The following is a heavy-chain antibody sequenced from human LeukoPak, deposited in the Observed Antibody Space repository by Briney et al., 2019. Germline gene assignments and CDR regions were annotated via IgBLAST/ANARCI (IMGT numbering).Heavy chain of an antibody. Sequence: SETLSLTCTVSGGPISGYYWSWIRQPAGEGLEWIGRIYSAGYTNLNPSLKSRLTVSIDTSKNQFSLMLRSVTAADTAVYYCARDGDYGTRDEWWFDPWGRGTLVIVSS. CDR1: GGPISGYY. V-gene: IGHV4-4*07. CDR3: ARDGDYGTRDEWWFDP. D-gene: IGHD4/OR15-4a*01. CDR2: IYSAGYT. J-gene: IGHJ5*02.